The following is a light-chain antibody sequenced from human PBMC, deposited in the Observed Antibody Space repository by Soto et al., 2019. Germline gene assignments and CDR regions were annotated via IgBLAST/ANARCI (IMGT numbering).Light chain of an antibody. CDR3: QQGHNWPLP. J-gene: IGKJ2*01. Sequence: EIAMTQSPATLSVSPGERATFSCRASQSISTELAWYQQIPGQPPRLLIYSASTRATGVPARFTGSGSGSEFTLTISGLQSEDFAIYYCQQGHNWPLPFGQGTRLEI. V-gene: IGKV3-15*01. CDR1: QSISTE. CDR2: SAS.